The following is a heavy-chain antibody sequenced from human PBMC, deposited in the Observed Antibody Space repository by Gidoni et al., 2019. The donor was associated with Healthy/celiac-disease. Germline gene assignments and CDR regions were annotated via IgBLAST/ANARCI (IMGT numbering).Heavy chain of an antibody. J-gene: IGHJ4*02. D-gene: IGHD5-18*01. CDR2: INHSGST. CDR1: GGSFSGYY. V-gene: IGHV4-34*01. Sequence: QVQLQQWGAGLLKPSETLSLTCAVYGGSFSGYYWSWIRQPPGKGLEWIGEINHSGSTNYNPSLKSRVTISVDTSKNQFSLKLSSVTAADTAVYYCARGAAMVTPSFDYWGQGTLVTVSS. CDR3: ARGAAMVTPSFDY.